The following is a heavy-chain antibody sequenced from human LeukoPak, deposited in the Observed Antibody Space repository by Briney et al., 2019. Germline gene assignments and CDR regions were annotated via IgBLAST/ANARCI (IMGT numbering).Heavy chain of an antibody. CDR2: IYYSGDT. V-gene: IGHV4-31*03. D-gene: IGHD6-19*01. CDR3: ARDLDSSGWPFYFDY. CDR1: SGSINSGDSF. Sequence: SETLSLTCTVSSGSINSGDSFWSWLRQHPVKGLEWIGSIYYSGDTYYTPSLKSRLTISVDTSKNLFSLKLSSVTAADTAVYYCARDLDSSGWPFYFDYWGQGTLVTVSS. J-gene: IGHJ4*02.